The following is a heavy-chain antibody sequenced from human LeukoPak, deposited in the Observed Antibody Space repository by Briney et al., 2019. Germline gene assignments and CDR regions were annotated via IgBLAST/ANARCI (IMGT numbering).Heavy chain of an antibody. Sequence: PSETLSLTCTVSGGAISSYYWSWIRQPPGRGLEWIGCIYYSGNTNYNPSPKSRITMSIDTSKNHFSLRLSSVTAADTAVYYCARVGDGTFDIWGRGTMVIVSS. CDR2: IYYSGNT. D-gene: IGHD3-16*01. V-gene: IGHV4-59*01. J-gene: IGHJ3*02. CDR3: ARVGDGTFDI. CDR1: GGAISSYY.